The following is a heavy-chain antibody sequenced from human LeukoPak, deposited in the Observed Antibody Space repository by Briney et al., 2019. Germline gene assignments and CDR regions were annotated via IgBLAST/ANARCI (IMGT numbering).Heavy chain of an antibody. CDR1: GYTFTSYY. CDR3: ARGLAARAFFDY. V-gene: IGHV1-2*02. J-gene: IGHJ4*02. Sequence: GASVKVSCKASGYTFTSYYIHWVRQTPGQGLEWMGWINPNSGGTNYAQKFQGRVTMTRDTSISTAYMELSRLRSDDTAVYYCARGLAARAFFDYWGQGTLVAVSS. CDR2: INPNSGGT. D-gene: IGHD6-6*01.